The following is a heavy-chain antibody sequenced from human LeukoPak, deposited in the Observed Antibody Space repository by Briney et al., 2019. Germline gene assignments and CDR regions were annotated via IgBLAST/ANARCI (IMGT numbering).Heavy chain of an antibody. CDR1: GYTFTSYG. CDR3: ADLYGDYDPGY. Sequence: ASVKVSCKASGYTFTSYGISWVRQAPGQGLEWMGWISAYNGNTNYAQKLQGRVTMTTDTSTSTAYMELRSPRSDDTAMYYCADLYGDYDPGYWGQGTLVTVSS. V-gene: IGHV1-18*01. D-gene: IGHD4-17*01. CDR2: ISAYNGNT. J-gene: IGHJ4*02.